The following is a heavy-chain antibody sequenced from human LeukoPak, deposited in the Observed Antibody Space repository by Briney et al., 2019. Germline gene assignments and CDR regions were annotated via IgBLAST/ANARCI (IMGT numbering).Heavy chain of an antibody. V-gene: IGHV3-21*01. CDR1: GFTFSSYS. J-gene: IGHJ4*02. CDR3: ARDQYDILTGYQQPYNY. Sequence: GGSLRLSCAASGFTFSSYSMNWVRQAPGKGLEWVSSISSSSSYIYYADSVKGRFTISRDNAKNSLYLQMNSLRAEDTAVYYCARDQYDILTGYQQPYNYWGQGTLVTVSS. D-gene: IGHD3-9*01. CDR2: ISSSSSYI.